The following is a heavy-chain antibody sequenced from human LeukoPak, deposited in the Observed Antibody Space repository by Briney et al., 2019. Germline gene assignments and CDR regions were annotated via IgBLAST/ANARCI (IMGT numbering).Heavy chain of an antibody. V-gene: IGHV4-4*02. CDR3: ARGTPADCSSASCYDRGGENDY. CDR2: IYHSGSP. D-gene: IGHD2-2*01. J-gene: IGHJ4*02. CDR1: GGSISSNNW. Sequence: PSETLSLTCAVSGGSISSNNWWGWVRQPPGKGLEWIGEIYHSGSPNYNPSLKSRVTISVDKSRNHFSLNLSSVTAADTALYYCARGTPADCSSASCYDRGGENDYWGQGTLVTVSS.